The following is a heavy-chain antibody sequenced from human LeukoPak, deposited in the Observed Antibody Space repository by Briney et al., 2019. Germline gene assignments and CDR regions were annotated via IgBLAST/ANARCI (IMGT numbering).Heavy chain of an antibody. J-gene: IGHJ4*02. CDR1: GGSISSSSYY. D-gene: IGHD3-10*01. CDR2: IYYSGST. V-gene: IGHV4-39*01. CDR3: ARLFAGHYSSGSYWFDY. Sequence: PSETLSLTCTVSGGSISSSSYYWGWIRQPPGKGLEWIGSIYYSGSTYYNPSLKSRVTISVDTSKNQFSLKLSSVTAADTAVYYCARLFAGHYSSGSYWFDYWGQGTLVTVSS.